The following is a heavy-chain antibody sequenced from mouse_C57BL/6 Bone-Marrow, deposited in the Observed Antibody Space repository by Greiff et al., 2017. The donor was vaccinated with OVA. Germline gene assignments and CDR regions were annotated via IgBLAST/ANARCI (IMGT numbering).Heavy chain of an antibody. J-gene: IGHJ3*01. CDR1: GFNIKDDY. Sequence: VQLKQSGAELVRPGASVKLSCTASGFNIKDDYMHWVKQRPEQGLEWIGWIDPENGDTEYASKFQGKATITADTSSNTAYLQLSSLTSEDTAVYYCTTRGNRFAYWGQGTLVTVSA. CDR3: TTRGNRFAY. D-gene: IGHD2-1*01. CDR2: IDPENGDT. V-gene: IGHV14-4*01.